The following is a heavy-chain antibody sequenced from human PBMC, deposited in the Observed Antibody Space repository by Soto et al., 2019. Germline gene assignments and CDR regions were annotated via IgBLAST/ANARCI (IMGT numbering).Heavy chain of an antibody. Sequence: QVQLQESGPGLVKPSQTLSLTCDVSGASISSGDYYWSWIRQHPGKGLEWIGYIYYNGRAYYNPSLNSRVTMSSDTSKNQFSLKLSSVTAADTSVYYCARRGSGSGSFDYWGQGALVTVSS. CDR2: IYYNGRA. D-gene: IGHD3-10*01. CDR3: ARRGSGSGSFDY. V-gene: IGHV4-31*11. J-gene: IGHJ4*02. CDR1: GASISSGDYY.